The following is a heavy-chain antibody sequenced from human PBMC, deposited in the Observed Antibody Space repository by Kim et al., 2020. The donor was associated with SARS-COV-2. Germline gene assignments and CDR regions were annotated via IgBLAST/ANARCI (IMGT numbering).Heavy chain of an antibody. V-gene: IGHV1-18*01. Sequence: ASVKVSCKASGYTFTSYGISWVRQAPGQGLGWMGWISAYNGNTNYAQKLQGRVTMTTDTSTSTDYMELRSLRSDDTAVYYCARVGGEDGSGSYEKYYYYYGMDVWGQGTTVTVSS. J-gene: IGHJ6*02. CDR3: ARVGGEDGSGSYEKYYYYYGMDV. CDR1: GYTFTSYG. D-gene: IGHD3-10*01. CDR2: ISAYNGNT.